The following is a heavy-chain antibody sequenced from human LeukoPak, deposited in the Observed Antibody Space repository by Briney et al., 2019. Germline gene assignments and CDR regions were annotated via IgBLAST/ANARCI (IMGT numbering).Heavy chain of an antibody. D-gene: IGHD6-13*01. V-gene: IGHV1-69*01. CDR3: ARSAGAGTRTLDY. CDR1: GGTFSSYA. CDR2: IIPIFGTA. J-gene: IGHJ4*02. Sequence: SVKVSCKASGGTFSSYAISWVRQAPGQGLEWMGGIIPIFGTANYAQKFQGRVTITADESTSTAYMELSSLRSEDTAVYYCARSAGAGTRTLDYWGQGTLVTVSS.